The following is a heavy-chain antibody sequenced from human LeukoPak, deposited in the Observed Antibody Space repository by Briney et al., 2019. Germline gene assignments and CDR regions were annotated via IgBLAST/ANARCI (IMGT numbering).Heavy chain of an antibody. V-gene: IGHV3-30*18. D-gene: IGHD1-7*01. J-gene: IGHJ4*02. Sequence: GGSLRLSCAASGFTFSSYGMHWVRQAPGKGLEWVAVISYDGSNKYYADSVKGRFTISRDNSKNTLCLQMNSLRAEDTAVYYCAKDSHVWDWNYVLGYWGQGTLVTVSS. CDR2: ISYDGSNK. CDR3: AKDSHVWDWNYVLGY. CDR1: GFTFSSYG.